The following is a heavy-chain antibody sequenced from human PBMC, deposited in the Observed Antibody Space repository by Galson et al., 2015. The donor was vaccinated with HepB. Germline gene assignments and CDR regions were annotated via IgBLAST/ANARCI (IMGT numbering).Heavy chain of an antibody. V-gene: IGHV1-3*04. CDR1: GYTFTSYA. J-gene: IGHJ4*02. Sequence: SVKVSCKASGYTFTSYALHWVRQAPGQRLEWMGWINTGNGNTEYSQTFLGRVTITGGTSASTTNMELSSLRSEDTAIYYCARGPLFELLYLGEPLPFAYWGQGTLVTVSS. CDR3: ARGPLFELLYLGEPLPFAY. D-gene: IGHD1-26*01. CDR2: INTGNGNT.